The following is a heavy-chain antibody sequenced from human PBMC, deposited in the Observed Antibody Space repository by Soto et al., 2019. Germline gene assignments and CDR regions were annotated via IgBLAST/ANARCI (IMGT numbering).Heavy chain of an antibody. CDR1: GGSISSISYY. CDR3: ARHDVSYGQYNWFDP. CDR2: IYYSGNT. V-gene: IGHV4-39*01. D-gene: IGHD5-18*01. Sequence: SETLSLTCTVSGGSISSISYYWGWIRQPPGKGLEWIGSIYYSGNTYYNPSLKSRVTISVDTSKNHFSLRLSSVTAADTAVYYCARHDVSYGQYNWFDPWGQGTPVTVS. J-gene: IGHJ5*02.